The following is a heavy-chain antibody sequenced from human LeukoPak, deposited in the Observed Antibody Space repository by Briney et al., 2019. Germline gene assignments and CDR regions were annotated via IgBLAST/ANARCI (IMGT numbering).Heavy chain of an antibody. CDR2: INPNSGGT. CDR1: GYTFTGYY. CDR3: ARARPFSDYYDSSGPPSPYDAFDI. V-gene: IGHV1-2*02. J-gene: IGHJ3*02. D-gene: IGHD3-22*01. Sequence: ASVKVSCKASGYTFTGYYMHWVRQAPGQGLEWMGWINPNSGGTNYAQKFQGRVTMTRDMSISTAYMELSRLRSDDTAVYYCARARPFSDYYDSSGPPSPYDAFDIWGQGTMVTVSS.